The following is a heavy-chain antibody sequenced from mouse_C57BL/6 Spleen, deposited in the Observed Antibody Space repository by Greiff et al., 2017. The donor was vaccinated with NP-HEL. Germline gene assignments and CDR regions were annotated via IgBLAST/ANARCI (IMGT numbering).Heavy chain of an antibody. CDR2: IYPSDSET. V-gene: IGHV1-61*01. Sequence: QVQLQQPGAELVRPGSSVKLSCKASGYTFTSYWMDWVKQRPGQGLEWIGNIYPSDSETHYNQKFKDKATLTVDKSSSTAYMQLSSLTSEDSAVYYCARRSNYGWYFDVWGTGTTVTVSS. D-gene: IGHD2-5*01. CDR3: ARRSNYGWYFDV. CDR1: GYTFTSYW. J-gene: IGHJ1*03.